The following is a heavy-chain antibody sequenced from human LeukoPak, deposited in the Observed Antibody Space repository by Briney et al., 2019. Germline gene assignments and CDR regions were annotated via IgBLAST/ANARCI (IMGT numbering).Heavy chain of an antibody. CDR2: IKEDGSDK. CDR3: ARSYYDSSGYYLPFDY. V-gene: IGHV3-7*01. Sequence: PGGSLRLSCEATGFVFSNYWMAWVRQAPGKGLEWVANIKEDGSDKNYVDSMKGRFTISRDNAKNSLYLQMNSLRVEDTAVYYCARSYYDSSGYYLPFDYWGQGTLVTVSS. CDR1: GFVFSNYW. J-gene: IGHJ4*02. D-gene: IGHD3-22*01.